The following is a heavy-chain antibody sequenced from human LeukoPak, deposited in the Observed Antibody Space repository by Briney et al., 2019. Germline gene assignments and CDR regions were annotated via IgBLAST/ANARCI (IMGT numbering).Heavy chain of an antibody. D-gene: IGHD5-12*01. CDR1: GGSISSYS. V-gene: IGHV4-59*08. CDR3: ARHAAGGRLLYDY. J-gene: IGHJ4*02. CDR2: IYYSGST. Sequence: PSETLSLTCTVSGGSISSYSWSWIRQPPGKGLEWIGYIYYSGSTNYNPSLKSRVTISVDTSKNQFSLKLSSVTAADTAVYYCARHAAGGRLLYDYWGQGTLVTVSS.